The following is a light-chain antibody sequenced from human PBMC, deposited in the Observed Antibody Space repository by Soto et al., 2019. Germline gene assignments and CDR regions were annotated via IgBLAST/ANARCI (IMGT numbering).Light chain of an antibody. J-gene: IGKJ4*01. CDR1: QSISVTY. CDR3: QQRSKWPLS. V-gene: IGKV3-11*01. Sequence: EIVLTQSPATLSLSPGERATLSCRASQSISVTYLAWYQQKPGQAPRLLIYTTSIRATGVPARFSGSGSGTDFTLTISSLEPEDFAVYYCQQRSKWPLSFGGGTKVDI. CDR2: TTS.